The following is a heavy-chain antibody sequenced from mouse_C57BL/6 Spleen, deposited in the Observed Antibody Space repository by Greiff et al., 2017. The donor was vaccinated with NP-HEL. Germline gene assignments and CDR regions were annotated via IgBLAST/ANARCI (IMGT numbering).Heavy chain of an antibody. CDR1: GYTFTSYW. Sequence: QVQLKESGAELVKPGASVKLSCKASGYTFTSYWMQWVKQRPGQGLEWIGEIDPSDSYTNYNQKFKGKATLTVDTSSSTAYMQLSSLTSEDSAVYYCARSTVKGYFDVWGTGTTVTVSS. CDR2: IDPSDSYT. CDR3: ARSTVKGYFDV. V-gene: IGHV1-50*01. J-gene: IGHJ1*03. D-gene: IGHD1-1*01.